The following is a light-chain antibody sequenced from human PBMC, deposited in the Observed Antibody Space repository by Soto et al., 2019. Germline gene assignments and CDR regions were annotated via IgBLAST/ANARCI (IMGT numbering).Light chain of an antibody. CDR3: QSYDSGLSVV. CDR2: GNT. V-gene: IGLV1-40*01. CDR1: SSNIGAGYD. J-gene: IGLJ2*01. Sequence: QPVLTQSPSVSGAPGQRVSISCTGSSSNIGAGYDVHWYQQLPGTAPKLLIYGNTNRPSGVPDRFSGSKSGTSASLAITGLQAEDEADYYCQSYDSGLSVVFGGGTKLTVL.